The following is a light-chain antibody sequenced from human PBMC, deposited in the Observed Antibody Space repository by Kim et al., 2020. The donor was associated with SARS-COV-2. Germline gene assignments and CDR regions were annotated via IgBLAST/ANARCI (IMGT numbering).Light chain of an antibody. V-gene: IGKV1-5*03. Sequence: DIQMTQSPSTLSASVGDRVTITCRASQSISDWLAWYQQKPGKAPKLLIYEASSLESGVPSRFSGSGSGTEFTLTISSLQPDDFATYYCQQYDTYGTFGQGTKVDIK. CDR2: EAS. CDR1: QSISDW. CDR3: QQYDTYGT. J-gene: IGKJ1*01.